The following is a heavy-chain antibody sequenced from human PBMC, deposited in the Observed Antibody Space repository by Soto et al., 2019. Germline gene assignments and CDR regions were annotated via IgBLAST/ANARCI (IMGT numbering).Heavy chain of an antibody. CDR2: ISYEGSNT. J-gene: IGHJ6*02. V-gene: IGHV3-30-3*01. CDR3: ARVTPGNNLYYFSGLDV. D-gene: IGHD1-1*01. Sequence: GGSLRLSCIASGFTFGTYAIHWVRQAPGKGLQWVALISYEGSNTYYADSVRGRFTISRDNSKNTLYLQMNSLRPGDAGVYYCARVTPGNNLYYFSGLDVWGQGTSVTVSS. CDR1: GFTFGTYA.